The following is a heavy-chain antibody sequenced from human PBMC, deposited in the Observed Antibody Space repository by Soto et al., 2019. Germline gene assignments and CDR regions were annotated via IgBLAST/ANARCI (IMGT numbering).Heavy chain of an antibody. J-gene: IGHJ6*02. V-gene: IGHV3-33*01. CDR3: ARPYSYGYFYYYSYGMDV. Sequence: GGSLRLSCAASGFTFSSYGMHWVRQAPGKGLEWVAVIWYDGSNKYYADSVKGRFTISRDNSKNTLYLQMNSLRAEDTAVYYCARPYSYGYFYYYSYGMDVWGQGTTVTVSS. CDR1: GFTFSSYG. CDR2: IWYDGSNK. D-gene: IGHD5-18*01.